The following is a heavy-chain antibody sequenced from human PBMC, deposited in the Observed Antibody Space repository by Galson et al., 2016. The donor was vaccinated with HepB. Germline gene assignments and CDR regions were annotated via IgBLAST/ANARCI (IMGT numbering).Heavy chain of an antibody. CDR2: ISSSSSDS. CDR3: ARGEIGTLPYYYFGMDV. J-gene: IGHJ6*02. CDR1: GFTFSTYS. Sequence: SLRLSCAASGFTFSTYSMTWVRQAPGKGLEWISYISSSSSDSFYADSAKGRFTISRDNAKNSLYLKMSSLTDDDTAVYYCARGEIGTLPYYYFGMDVWGQGTTVTVSS. V-gene: IGHV3-48*02. D-gene: IGHD1-1*01.